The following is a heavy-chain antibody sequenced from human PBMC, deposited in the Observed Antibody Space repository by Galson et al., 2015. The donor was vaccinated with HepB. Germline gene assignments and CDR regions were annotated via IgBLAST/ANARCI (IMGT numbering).Heavy chain of an antibody. J-gene: IGHJ4*02. Sequence: CAISGDSVSNNNVAWDWIRQSPPRGLEWLGRTYYRSKWYNNYAVSVKSRITINPDTSKNQFSLQLNSVTPEDTAVYYCARTGGGYFDYWGQGTLVTVSS. CDR1: GDSVSNNNVA. D-gene: IGHD3-16*01. V-gene: IGHV6-1*01. CDR2: TYYRSKWYN. CDR3: ARTGGGYFDY.